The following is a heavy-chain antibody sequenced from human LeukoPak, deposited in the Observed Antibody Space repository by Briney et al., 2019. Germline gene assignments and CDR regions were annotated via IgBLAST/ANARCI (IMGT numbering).Heavy chain of an antibody. CDR2: INPNSGGT. J-gene: IGHJ6*02. CDR3: ATWGVAPNQLLLNYYYGMDV. CDR1: GYTCTGYY. D-gene: IGHD2-2*01. Sequence: ASVKVSCKASGYTCTGYYMHWVRQAPGQGLEWMGRINPNSGGTNYAQKLQGRGTMTRDTSISTAYMELSRLRSDDTAAYYCATWGVAPNQLLLNYYYGMDVWGQGTTVTVSS. V-gene: IGHV1-2*06.